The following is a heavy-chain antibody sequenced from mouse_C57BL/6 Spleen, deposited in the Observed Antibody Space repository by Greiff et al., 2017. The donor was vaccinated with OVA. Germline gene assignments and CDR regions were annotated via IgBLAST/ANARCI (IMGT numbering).Heavy chain of an antibody. J-gene: IGHJ3*01. Sequence: GGGLVQPKGSLKLSCAASGFTFIPYAMHWVRQAPGKGLEWVARIRRKSSNYATYYADSVKDRFTISRDDSQSMLYLQMNNLKSKDTAMDDCVCDYSGSSTFAYWGQGALVTVAA. CDR2: IRRKSSNYAT. V-gene: IGHV10-3*01. D-gene: IGHD1-1*01. CDR1: GFTFIPYA. CDR3: VCDYSGSSTFAY.